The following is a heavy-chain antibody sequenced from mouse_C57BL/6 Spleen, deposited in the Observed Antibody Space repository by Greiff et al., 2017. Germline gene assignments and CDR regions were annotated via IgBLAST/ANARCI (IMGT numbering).Heavy chain of an antibody. J-gene: IGHJ4*01. CDR2: ISDGGSYT. Sequence: DVMLVESGGGLVKPGGSLKLSCAASGFTFSSYAMSWVRQTPEKRLEWVATISDGGSYTYYPDNVKGRFTISRDNAKNNLYLQMSHLKSEDTAMYYCARDGDYYGSSYEGYAMDYWGQGTSVTVSS. V-gene: IGHV5-4*01. CDR3: ARDGDYYGSSYEGYAMDY. D-gene: IGHD1-1*01. CDR1: GFTFSSYA.